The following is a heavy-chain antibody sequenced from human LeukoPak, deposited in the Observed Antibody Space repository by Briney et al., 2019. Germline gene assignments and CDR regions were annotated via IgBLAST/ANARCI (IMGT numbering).Heavy chain of an antibody. J-gene: IGHJ4*02. CDR2: IKTKNDGETT. CDR1: GFTFSSYS. CDR3: TSRTLTTNDY. V-gene: IGHV3-15*01. D-gene: IGHD3-3*01. Sequence: PGGSLRLSCAASGFTFSSYSMNWVRQAPGKGLEWLGRIKTKNDGETTEYAAPMRGRLSISRDDSKNMLYLQMNSPNTEDTAVYYCTSRTLTTNDYWGQGTLVTVSS.